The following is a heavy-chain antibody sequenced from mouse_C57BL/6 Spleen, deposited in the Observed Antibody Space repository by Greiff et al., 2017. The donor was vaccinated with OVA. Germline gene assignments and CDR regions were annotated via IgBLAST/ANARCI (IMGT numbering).Heavy chain of an antibody. CDR3: ARELGRDSYYFDY. D-gene: IGHD4-1*01. CDR2: ISSGGSYT. J-gene: IGHJ2*01. Sequence: EVQLQQSGGDLVKPGGSLKLSCAASGFTFSSYGMSWVRQTPDKRLEWVATISSGGSYTYYPDSVQGRFTISRDNAKNTLYLQMSSLKSEDTAMYYCARELGRDSYYFDYWGQGTTLTVSS. CDR1: GFTFSSYG. V-gene: IGHV5-6*01.